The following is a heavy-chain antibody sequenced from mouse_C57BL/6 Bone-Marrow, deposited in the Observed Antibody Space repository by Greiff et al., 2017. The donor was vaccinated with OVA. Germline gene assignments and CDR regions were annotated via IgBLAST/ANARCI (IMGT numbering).Heavy chain of an antibody. CDR3: TLYYYGYAMDY. V-gene: IGHV14-4*01. J-gene: IGHJ4*01. D-gene: IGHD1-1*01. Sequence: VQLQQSGAELVRPGASVKLSCTASGFNIKDDYMHWVKQRPEQGLEWIGWIDPENGDTEYASKFQGKATITADTSSNTAYLQLSRLTSEDTAVYYCTLYYYGYAMDYWGQGTSVTVSS. CDR1: GFNIKDDY. CDR2: IDPENGDT.